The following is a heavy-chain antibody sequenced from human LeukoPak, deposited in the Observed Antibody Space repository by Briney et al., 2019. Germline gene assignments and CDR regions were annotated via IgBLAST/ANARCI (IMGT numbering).Heavy chain of an antibody. CDR3: AEEYSSSGLDY. V-gene: IGHV1-2*06. D-gene: IGHD6-6*01. CDR2: INPNSGGT. J-gene: IGHJ4*02. CDR1: GYTFTGYY. Sequence: ASVQVSCKASGYTFTGYYIHWVRQAPGPGLEWMGRINPNSGGTNHAQQLQGKVTMTRDTSISTAYMELSGLRSDDTAVYYCAEEYSSSGLDYWGQGTLVTVSS.